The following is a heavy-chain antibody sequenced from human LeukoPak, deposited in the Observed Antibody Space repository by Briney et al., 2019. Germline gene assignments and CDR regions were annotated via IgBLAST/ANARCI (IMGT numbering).Heavy chain of an antibody. V-gene: IGHV1-69*13. CDR1: GGTFSSYA. CDR3: ARDSRTITIFGVADYYYGMDV. J-gene: IGHJ6*02. Sequence: RASVKLSCKASGGTFSSYAISWVRQAPGQGLEWMGGIIPIFGTANYAQKFQGRFTITADESTSTAYMELNSLRAEDTAVYYCARDSRTITIFGVADYYYGMDVWGQGTTVTVSS. CDR2: IIPIFGTA. D-gene: IGHD3-3*01.